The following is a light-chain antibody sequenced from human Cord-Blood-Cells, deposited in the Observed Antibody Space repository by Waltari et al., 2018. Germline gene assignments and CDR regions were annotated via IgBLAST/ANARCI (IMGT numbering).Light chain of an antibody. CDR3: MQALQTPFT. J-gene: IGKJ3*01. V-gene: IGKV2-28*01. CDR2: LGS. Sequence: DIVMTQSPLSLPVTPGESASISCRSSQSLLHSNGYNYLDWYLQNPGQSPQLLIYLGSNRASGVPDRFSGSGSGTDFTLKISRVEAEYVGVYYCMQALQTPFTFGPGTKVDIK. CDR1: QSLLHSNGYNY.